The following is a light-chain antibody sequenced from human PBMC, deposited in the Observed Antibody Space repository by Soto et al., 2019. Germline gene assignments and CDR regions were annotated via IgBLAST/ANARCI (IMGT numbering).Light chain of an antibody. V-gene: IGKV1-12*01. CDR1: QDIGDW. CDR3: QQANSFPIT. J-gene: IGKJ5*01. CDR2: AAS. Sequence: IQMTPFPSSVSASVGDRVSLACRASQDIGDWLAWYQQKPGKAPKLLVYAASSLQSGVPSRFSGSGSGTDFTLTISCLQSEDFATYYCQQANSFPITFGQGTRLEI.